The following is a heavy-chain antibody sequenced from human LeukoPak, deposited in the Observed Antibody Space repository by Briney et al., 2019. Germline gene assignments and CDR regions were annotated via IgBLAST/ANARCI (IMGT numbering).Heavy chain of an antibody. CDR3: ARLTDYYDSSGYYRNYNWFDP. Sequence: GESLKSACKGSGYSFPNYWIACVREMPGKGLELMGIIYPGDSDTKYSPSFEGQVTLSADKSINTAYLQWSSLTASDTAMYYCARLTDYYDSSGYYRNYNWFDPWGQGTLVTVSS. J-gene: IGHJ5*02. CDR1: GYSFPNYW. CDR2: IYPGDSDT. D-gene: IGHD3-22*01. V-gene: IGHV5-51*01.